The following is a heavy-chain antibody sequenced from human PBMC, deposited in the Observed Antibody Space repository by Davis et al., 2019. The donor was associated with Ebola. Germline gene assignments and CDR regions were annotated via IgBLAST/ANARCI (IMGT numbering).Heavy chain of an antibody. CDR3: ARVLYYYDTSGFDY. CDR1: GGSFSGYY. CDR2: INHSGST. J-gene: IGHJ4*02. V-gene: IGHV4-34*01. Sequence: GSLRLSCAVYGGSFSGYYWSWIRQPPGKGLEWIGEINHSGSTNYNPSLKSRVTISVDTSKTQFSLKLSSVTAADTAVYYCARVLYYYDTSGFDYWGQGTLVTVSS. D-gene: IGHD3-22*01.